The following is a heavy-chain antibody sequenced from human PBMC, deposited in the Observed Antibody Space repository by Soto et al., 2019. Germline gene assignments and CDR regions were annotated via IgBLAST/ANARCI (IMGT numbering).Heavy chain of an antibody. Sequence: QVQLVQSGAEVKKPGASVKVSCKASGYTFTGYYMHWVRQAPGQGLEWMGWINPNSGGTNYAQKFQGRVTMTRDTSISTAYMELCRLRFDDTALYYCARAGWLVEGRFDPWGQVTLVTVSS. CDR2: INPNSGGT. CDR3: ARAGWLVEGRFDP. V-gene: IGHV1-2*02. D-gene: IGHD6-19*01. CDR1: GYTFTGYY. J-gene: IGHJ5*02.